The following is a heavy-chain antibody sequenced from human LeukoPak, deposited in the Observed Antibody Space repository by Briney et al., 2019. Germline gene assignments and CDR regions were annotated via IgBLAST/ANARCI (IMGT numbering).Heavy chain of an antibody. CDR2: ISSSGSTI. J-gene: IGHJ4*02. Sequence: GGSLRLSCAASGFTFSDYYMSWIRQAPGKGLEWVSYISSSGSTIYYADSVKGRFTISRDNAKNSLYLQMNSLRAEDTAVYYCARTPVDTAMVPTFDYWGQGTLVTVSS. CDR1: GFTFSDYY. CDR3: ARTPVDTAMVPTFDY. V-gene: IGHV3-11*04. D-gene: IGHD5-18*01.